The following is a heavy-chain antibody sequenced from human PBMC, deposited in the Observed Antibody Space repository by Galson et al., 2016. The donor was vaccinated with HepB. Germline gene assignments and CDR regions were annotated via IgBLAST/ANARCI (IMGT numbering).Heavy chain of an antibody. Sequence: VKPTQNLTLTCTFSGFSLNTSGMCINWIRQSPGKALEWLARVDWDDDKYYSASLKTRLTISKDTSKNEVVLIMTNMSPVDTATYYYARIRAVGGPSDYWGQGTLVTVSS. D-gene: IGHD6-19*01. CDR3: ARIRAVGGPSDY. CDR1: GFSLNTSGMC. CDR2: VDWDDDK. J-gene: IGHJ4*02. V-gene: IGHV2-70*11.